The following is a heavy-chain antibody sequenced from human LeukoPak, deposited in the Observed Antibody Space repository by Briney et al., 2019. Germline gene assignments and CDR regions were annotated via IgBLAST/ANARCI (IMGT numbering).Heavy chain of an antibody. D-gene: IGHD1-1*01. J-gene: IGHJ3*02. Sequence: SETLSLTCTVSGGSISSYYRSWIRQPAGKGLEWIGRIYTSGSTNYNPSLKSRVTMSVDTSKNQFSLKLSSVTAADTAVYYCARDPSNWNDDAFDIWGQGTMVTVSS. V-gene: IGHV4-4*07. CDR2: IYTSGST. CDR1: GGSISSYY. CDR3: ARDPSNWNDDAFDI.